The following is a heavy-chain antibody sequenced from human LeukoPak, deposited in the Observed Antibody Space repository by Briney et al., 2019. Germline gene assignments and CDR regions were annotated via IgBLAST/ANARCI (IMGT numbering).Heavy chain of an antibody. D-gene: IGHD3-22*01. CDR3: ARLEEDSSGYSGY. CDR1: GGTFSSCA. CDR2: IIPIFGTA. J-gene: IGHJ4*02. V-gene: IGHV1-69*13. Sequence: SVKVSCKASGGTFSSCAISWVRQAPGQGLEWMGGIIPIFGTANYAQKFQGRVTITADESTSTAYMELSSLRSEDTAVYYCARLEEDSSGYSGYWGQGTLVTVSS.